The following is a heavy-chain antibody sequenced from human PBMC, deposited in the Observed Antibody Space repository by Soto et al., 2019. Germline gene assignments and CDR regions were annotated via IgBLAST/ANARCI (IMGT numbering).Heavy chain of an antibody. CDR2: ISYDGSNK. Sequence: QVQLVESGGGVVQPGRSLRLSCAASGFTFSSYAMHWVRHAPGKELEWVTVISYDGSNKYYEAAVKSRFTISRDNSKNTLYLQMNSLRPEDTAVYYCARETEGMDVWGQGTTVTVSS. CDR1: GFTFSSYA. J-gene: IGHJ6*02. V-gene: IGHV3-30-3*01. CDR3: ARETEGMDV.